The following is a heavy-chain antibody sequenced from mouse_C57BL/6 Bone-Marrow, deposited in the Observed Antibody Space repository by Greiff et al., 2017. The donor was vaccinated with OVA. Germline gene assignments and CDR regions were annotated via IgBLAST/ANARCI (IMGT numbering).Heavy chain of an antibody. CDR2: IYPRSGNT. CDR3: ARGTVITTVVGY. CDR1: GYTFTSYG. V-gene: IGHV1-81*01. D-gene: IGHD1-1*01. J-gene: IGHJ2*01. Sequence: VQLQQSGAELARPGASVKLSCKASGYTFTSYGISWVKQRTGQGLEWIGEIYPRSGNTYYNEKFKGKATLTADKSSSTAYMELRSLTSEDSAVYFCARGTVITTVVGYWGQGTTLTVSS.